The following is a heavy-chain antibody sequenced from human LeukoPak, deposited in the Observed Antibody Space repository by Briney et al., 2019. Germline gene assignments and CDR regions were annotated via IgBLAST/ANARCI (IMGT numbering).Heavy chain of an antibody. CDR1: GFTFSSYW. CDR3: ARVNYGGNSFSDY. V-gene: IGHV3-74*01. J-gene: IGHJ4*02. CDR2: INSDGTNI. Sequence: GRSLRLSCAASGFTFSSYWMHWVRQAPGKGLVWVSRINSDGTNIVYADSVKGRFTISRDNAKSTLYLQMNSLRAEDTAVYYCARVNYGGNSFSDYWGQGTLVTVSS. D-gene: IGHD4-23*01.